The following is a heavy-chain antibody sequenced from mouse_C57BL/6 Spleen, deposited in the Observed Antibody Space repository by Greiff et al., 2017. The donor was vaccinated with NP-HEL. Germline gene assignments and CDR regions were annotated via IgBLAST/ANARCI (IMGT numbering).Heavy chain of an antibody. CDR2: IHPNSGST. J-gene: IGHJ3*01. CDR3: ARKGSYDYDDWFAY. CDR1: GYTFTSYW. Sequence: VQLQQSGAELVKPGASVKLSCKASGYTFTSYWMHWVKQRPGQGLEWIGMIHPNSGSTNSNEKFKSKAKLTLDKSSSTAYMQISSLTSEDSAVYYCARKGSYDYDDWFAYWGQGTRVTVSA. D-gene: IGHD2-4*01. V-gene: IGHV1-64*01.